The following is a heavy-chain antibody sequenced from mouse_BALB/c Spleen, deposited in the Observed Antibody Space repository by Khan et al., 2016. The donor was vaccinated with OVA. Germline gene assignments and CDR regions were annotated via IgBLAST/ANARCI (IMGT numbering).Heavy chain of an antibody. Sequence: EVQLQESGAELVRPGALVKLSCKASGFNIKDYYLHWVKQRPEKGLEWIGWIDPENGETVYDPKFQDKASITADTASNTAYLQFSSLTSEDTAVYYCARSGYFAWFAYWGQGTLVTVSA. CDR1: GFNIKDYY. CDR2: IDPENGET. V-gene: IGHV14-1*02. J-gene: IGHJ3*01. CDR3: ARSGYFAWFAY.